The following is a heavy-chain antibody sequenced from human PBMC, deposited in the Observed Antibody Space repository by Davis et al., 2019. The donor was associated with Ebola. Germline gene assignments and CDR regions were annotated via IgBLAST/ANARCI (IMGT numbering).Heavy chain of an antibody. CDR3: ARHCSGGSCSPTYYYYYGMDV. Sequence: AASVKVSCKASGGTFSSYAVSWVRQAPGQGLEWMVWISAYNGNTNYAQKFQGRVTMTRNTSISTAYMELSSLRSEDTAVYYCARHCSGGSCSPTYYYYYGMDVWGQGTTVTVSS. D-gene: IGHD2-15*01. V-gene: IGHV1-8*02. CDR1: GGTFSSYA. J-gene: IGHJ6*02. CDR2: ISAYNGNT.